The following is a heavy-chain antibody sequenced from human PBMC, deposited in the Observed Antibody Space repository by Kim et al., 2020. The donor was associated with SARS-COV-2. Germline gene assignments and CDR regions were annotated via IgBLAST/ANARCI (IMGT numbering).Heavy chain of an antibody. Sequence: YDKPSLKSRVTISVDTSKNLFSLKLRSVTAADTAVYYCARRYYGSGSFLGYWGQGTLVTVSS. D-gene: IGHD3-10*01. CDR3: ARRYYGSGSFLGY. J-gene: IGHJ4*02. V-gene: IGHV4-39*01.